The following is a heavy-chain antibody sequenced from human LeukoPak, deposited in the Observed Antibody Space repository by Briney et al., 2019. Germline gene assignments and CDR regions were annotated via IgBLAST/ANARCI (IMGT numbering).Heavy chain of an antibody. D-gene: IGHD3-3*01. CDR1: GFSFNIYT. V-gene: IGHV3-23*01. CDR2: IGSGSVDK. Sequence: GGSLRLSCAASGFSFNIYTMGWVRQAPGKGLEWVSVIGSGSVDKHYADTVRGRFDISRDSSKNRLFLQMNSLRVEDSGVYYCAKRVPLTALDSWGQGTLVTVSS. J-gene: IGHJ5*01. CDR3: AKRVPLTALDS.